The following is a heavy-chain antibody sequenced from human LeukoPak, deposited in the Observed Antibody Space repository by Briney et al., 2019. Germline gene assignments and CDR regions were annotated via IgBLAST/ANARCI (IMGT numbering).Heavy chain of an antibody. J-gene: IGHJ4*02. CDR1: GLTFSKYS. D-gene: IGHD6-13*01. V-gene: IGHV3-48*01. CDR3: ARLIGQDGSSWKGEYYFDY. Sequence: GGSLRLSCAASGLTFSKYSMTWVRQAPGKGLEWVSFIDTSRTTMYYTDSVKGRFTISRDNSKNTLYLQMNSLRAEDTAVYYCARLIGQDGSSWKGEYYFDYWGQGTLVTVSS. CDR2: IDTSRTTM.